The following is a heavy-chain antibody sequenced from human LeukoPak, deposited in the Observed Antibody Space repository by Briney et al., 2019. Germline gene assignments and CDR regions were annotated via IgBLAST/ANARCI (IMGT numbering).Heavy chain of an antibody. J-gene: IGHJ6*04. D-gene: IGHD3-10*01. CDR2: ISYDGSNK. CDR3: ARDPKLLWFGEFGAYGMDV. Sequence: GGSLRLSCAASGFTFSNYGMHWVRQAPGKGPEWMVVISYDGSNKYYADSVKGRFTISRDNSKNTLYLQMNSLRAEDTAVYYCARDPKLLWFGEFGAYGMDVWGKGTTVTVSS. V-gene: IGHV3-30*03. CDR1: GFTFSNYG.